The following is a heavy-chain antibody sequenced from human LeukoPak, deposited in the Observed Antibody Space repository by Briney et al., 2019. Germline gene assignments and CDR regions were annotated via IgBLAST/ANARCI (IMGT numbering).Heavy chain of an antibody. V-gene: IGHV3-23*01. CDR2: ISGSGGST. Sequence: PGGSLRLSCAASGFTFSSYAMSWVRQAPGKGLEWVSAISGSGGSTYYADSVKGRFTISRDNSKNTLYLQMNSLRAEDTAVYYCAKDAGDCSSTSCPTNFDYWGQGTLVTVSS. CDR1: GFTFSSYA. D-gene: IGHD2-2*01. CDR3: AKDAGDCSSTSCPTNFDY. J-gene: IGHJ4*02.